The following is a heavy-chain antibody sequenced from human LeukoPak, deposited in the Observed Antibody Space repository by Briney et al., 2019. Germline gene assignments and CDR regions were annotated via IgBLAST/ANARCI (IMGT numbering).Heavy chain of an antibody. D-gene: IGHD3-22*01. J-gene: IGHJ3*02. CDR2: INPDSGGA. Sequence: GASVKVSCKASGYTFTDHHMHWVRQAPGQGLEWMGWINPDSGGADYAQKFQGRVTMTRDTSISTAYMELSRLRSDDTAVYYCARDQGYYDSSGYYSAFDIWGQGTMVTVSS. CDR1: GYTFTDHH. V-gene: IGHV1-2*02. CDR3: ARDQGYYDSSGYYSAFDI.